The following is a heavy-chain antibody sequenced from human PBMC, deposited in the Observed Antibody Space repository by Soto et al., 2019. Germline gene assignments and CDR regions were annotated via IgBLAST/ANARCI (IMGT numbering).Heavy chain of an antibody. D-gene: IGHD5-12*01. CDR2: ISYDGSNK. CDR1: GFTFSSYG. V-gene: IGHV3-30*18. J-gene: IGHJ3*02. CDR3: AKVRDGYNFYDAFDI. Sequence: QVQLVESGGGVVQPGRSLRLSCAASGFTFSSYGMHWVRQAPGKGLEWVAVISYDGSNKYYADSVKGRFTISRDNSKNTLYLQMNSLRAEDTAVYYCAKVRDGYNFYDAFDIWGQGTMVTVSS.